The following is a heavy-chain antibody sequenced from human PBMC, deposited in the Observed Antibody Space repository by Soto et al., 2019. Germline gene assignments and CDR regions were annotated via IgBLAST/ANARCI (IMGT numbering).Heavy chain of an antibody. CDR3: ARDPHFWSGYSVGPYYYYYGMDV. D-gene: IGHD3-3*02. J-gene: IGHJ6*02. CDR1: GYTFTSYG. Sequence: EASVKVSCKASGYTFTSYGISWVRQAPGQGLEWMGWISAYNGNTNYAQKFQGRVAMTTDTSTSTAYMELRSLRSDDTAVYYCARDPHFWSGYSVGPYYYYYGMDVWGQGTTVTVSS. CDR2: ISAYNGNT. V-gene: IGHV1-18*01.